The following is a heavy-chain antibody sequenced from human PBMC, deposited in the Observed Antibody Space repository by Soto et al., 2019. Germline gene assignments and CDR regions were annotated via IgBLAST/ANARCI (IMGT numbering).Heavy chain of an antibody. CDR2: ISAYNGNT. V-gene: IGHV1-18*01. CDR3: ARGGRHDSSGYYLPFSGMDV. Sequence: QVQLVQSGAEVKKPGASLKVSCKASGYTFTSYGISWVRQAPGQGLEWMGWISAYNGNTNYAQKLQGRVTMPTDTSTSTAYMELRSLRSDDTAVYYCARGGRHDSSGYYLPFSGMDVWGQGTTVTVSS. J-gene: IGHJ6*02. D-gene: IGHD3-22*01. CDR1: GYTFTSYG.